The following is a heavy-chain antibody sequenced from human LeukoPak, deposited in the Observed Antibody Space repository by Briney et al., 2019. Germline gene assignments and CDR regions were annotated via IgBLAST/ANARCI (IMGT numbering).Heavy chain of an antibody. CDR3: ARDHTVVTPIDYYYYGMDV. Sequence: PSETLSLTCTVSGGSISSGSYYWSWIRQPAGKGLEWIGRIYTSGSTNYNPSLKSRVTISVDTSKNQFSLKLSSVTAADTAAYYCARDHTVVTPIDYYYYGMDVWGQGTTVTVSS. CDR2: IYTSGST. D-gene: IGHD4-23*01. CDR1: GGSISSGSYY. V-gene: IGHV4-61*02. J-gene: IGHJ6*02.